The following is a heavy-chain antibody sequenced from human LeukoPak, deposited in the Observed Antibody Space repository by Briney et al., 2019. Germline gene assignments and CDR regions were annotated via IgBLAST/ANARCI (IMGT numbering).Heavy chain of an antibody. CDR3: ATDPGEWEPI. CDR2: IKSKIDGGTS. Sequence: GGSLRLSCATSGLTFNNAWMSRFRQAPGKGLEWVGRIKSKIDGGTSDYAAPVQGRFTISRDDSKNTLYLQINSLKIEDTAVYYCATDPGEWEPIWGQGTMVTVSS. CDR1: GLTFNNAW. D-gene: IGHD1-26*01. V-gene: IGHV3-15*01. J-gene: IGHJ3*02.